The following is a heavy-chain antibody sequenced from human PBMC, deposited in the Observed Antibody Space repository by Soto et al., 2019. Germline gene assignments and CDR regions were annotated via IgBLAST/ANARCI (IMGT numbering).Heavy chain of an antibody. CDR2: MNPNSGGT. J-gene: IGHJ6*02. CDR3: ARVHTISGGVYYYGMDV. CDR1: GYTFTGYY. V-gene: IGHV1-2*04. D-gene: IGHD3-3*01. Sequence: ASVKVSCKASGYTFTGYYMHWVRQAPGPGREWMGWMNPNSGGTNYAQKFQGWVTMTRDTSISTAYMELSRLRSDDTAVYYCARVHTISGGVYYYGMDVWGQGTTVTVSS.